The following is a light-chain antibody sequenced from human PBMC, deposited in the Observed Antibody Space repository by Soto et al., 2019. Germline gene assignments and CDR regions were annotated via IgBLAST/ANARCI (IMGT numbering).Light chain of an antibody. V-gene: IGKV3-20*01. CDR3: QQYNSSPPEFT. CDR2: GAS. Sequence: EIVLTQSPATLSLSPGERVTLSCRASQSISSSYLAWYQQRPGQAPRLLIFGASYRATGIPDRFSGSGSGTDFTLTISKLEPEDFAVYYCQQYNSSPPEFTFGPGTKVDSK. J-gene: IGKJ3*01. CDR1: QSISSSY.